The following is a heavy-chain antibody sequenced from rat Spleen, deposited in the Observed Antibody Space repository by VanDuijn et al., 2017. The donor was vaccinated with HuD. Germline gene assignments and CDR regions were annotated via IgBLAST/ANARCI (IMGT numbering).Heavy chain of an antibody. CDR1: GFTFNNYG. Sequence: EVQLVESGGGLVQPGRSLKLSCAASGFTFNNYGMAWVRQAPTKGLEWVATISYDGISTYYRDSVRGRFSISRDNAKNSLYLQMDSLRSEDTATYYCARHPDYSNYFDYWGQGVMVTVSS. V-gene: IGHV5-29*01. D-gene: IGHD1-1*01. CDR2: ISYDGIST. J-gene: IGHJ2*01. CDR3: ARHPDYSNYFDY.